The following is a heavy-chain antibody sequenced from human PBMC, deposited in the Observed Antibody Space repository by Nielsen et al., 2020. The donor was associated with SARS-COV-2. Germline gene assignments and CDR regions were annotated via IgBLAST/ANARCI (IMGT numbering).Heavy chain of an antibody. J-gene: IGHJ4*02. Sequence: SGPTLVQPRQTLTLTCTFSGFPLRTSVVGVGWIRQPSGKALEWLALIYWDADERYSPSLRNRLTITKDTSKNQVVLTMTNMDPVDTATYYCAHRQITNWNYVNYFDYWGQGTLVTVSS. CDR3: AHRQITNWNYVNYFDY. CDR1: GFPLRTSVVG. D-gene: IGHD1-7*01. CDR2: IYWDADE. V-gene: IGHV2-5*02.